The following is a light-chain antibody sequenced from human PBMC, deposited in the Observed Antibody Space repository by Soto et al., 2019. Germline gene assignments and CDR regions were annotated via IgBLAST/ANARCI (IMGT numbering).Light chain of an antibody. J-gene: IGKJ3*01. CDR2: DAS. V-gene: IGKV3-11*01. Sequence: EIVLTQSPATLSLAPGERATLSCRASQTVGSSLAWYQHKPGQAPRLLIYDASTRATAIPARFSGSGSGTDFTLTISSLEPEDFAVYYCQQRYIWPPFTFGPGTKVDIE. CDR3: QQRYIWPPFT. CDR1: QTVGSS.